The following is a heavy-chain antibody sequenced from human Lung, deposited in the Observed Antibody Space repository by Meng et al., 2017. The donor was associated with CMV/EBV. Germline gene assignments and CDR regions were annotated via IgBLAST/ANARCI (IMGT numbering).Heavy chain of an antibody. CDR3: TTVPYDYGDYVSDY. CDR2: IKSKTDGGTT. J-gene: IGHJ4*02. CDR1: GFTFSNAW. Sequence: GGSXRLXXAASGFTFSNAWMSWVRQAPGKGLEWVGRIKSKTDGGTTDYAAPVKGRFTISRDDSKNTLYLQMNSLKTEDTAVYYCTTVPYDYGDYVSDYWSQGTLVTVSS. V-gene: IGHV3-15*01. D-gene: IGHD4-17*01.